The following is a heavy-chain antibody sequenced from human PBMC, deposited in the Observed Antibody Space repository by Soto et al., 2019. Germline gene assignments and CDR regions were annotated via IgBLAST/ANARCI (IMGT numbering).Heavy chain of an antibody. D-gene: IGHD6-6*01. CDR1: GGSISTFY. CDR3: ARGARGSYYYYYGMEV. V-gene: IGHV4-59*01. CDR2: IYYSGIT. Sequence: TLSLTCTVSGGSISTFYWSWIRQTPEKGLEWIGYIYYSGITDYNPSLKSRVTLSVDTSKNQFSLNLRSVTAADTAVYYCARGARGSYYYYYGMEVWGQGTTVTVSS. J-gene: IGHJ6*02.